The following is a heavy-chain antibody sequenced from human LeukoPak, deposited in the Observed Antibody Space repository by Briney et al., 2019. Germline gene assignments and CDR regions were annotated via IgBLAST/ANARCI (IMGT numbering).Heavy chain of an antibody. J-gene: IGHJ3*02. Sequence: SQTLSLTCTVSGGSVSSGDYYWSWIRQPPGKGLEWIGYIYYSGSTYYNPSLKSRVTISVDTSKNQFSLKLSSVTAADTAVYYCAREDRGAVAGRDDAFDIWGQGTMVTVSS. CDR3: AREDRGAVAGRDDAFDI. D-gene: IGHD6-19*01. V-gene: IGHV4-30-4*08. CDR2: IYYSGST. CDR1: GGSVSSGDYY.